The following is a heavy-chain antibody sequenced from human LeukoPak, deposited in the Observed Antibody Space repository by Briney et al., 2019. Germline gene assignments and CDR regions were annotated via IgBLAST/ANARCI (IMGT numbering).Heavy chain of an antibody. V-gene: IGHV3-23*01. Sequence: GGSLRLSCSAPGFTFSSYGMSWVRRAPGKGLERVSAISGGGTYYADSVKGRFTISRDNSKNTLYLQMNSLRVEDTAVYYCARQSPSQGTDYWGQGTLVTVSS. CDR3: ARQSPSQGTDY. J-gene: IGHJ4*02. CDR1: GFTFSSYG. CDR2: ISGGGT.